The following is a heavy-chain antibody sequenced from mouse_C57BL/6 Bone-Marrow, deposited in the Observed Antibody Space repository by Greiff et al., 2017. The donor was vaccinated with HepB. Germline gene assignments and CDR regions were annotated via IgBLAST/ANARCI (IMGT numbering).Heavy chain of an antibody. CDR2: IDPENGDT. CDR3: TTKGFDY. V-gene: IGHV14-4*01. CDR1: GFNIKDDY. Sequence: EVKLLESGAELVRPAASVKLSCTASGFNIKDDYMHWVKQRPEQGLEWIGWIDPENGDTEYASKFQGKATITADTSSNTAYLQLSSLTSEDTAVYYCTTKGFDYWGQGTTLTVSS. J-gene: IGHJ2*01.